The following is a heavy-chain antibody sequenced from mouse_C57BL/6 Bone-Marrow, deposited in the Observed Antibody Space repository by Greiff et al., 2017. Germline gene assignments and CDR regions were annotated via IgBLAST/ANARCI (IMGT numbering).Heavy chain of an antibody. CDR1: GFTFSSYA. CDR3: TRDLGRYYAMDY. V-gene: IGHV5-9-1*02. J-gene: IGHJ4*01. CDR2: ISSGGDYI. D-gene: IGHD4-1*01. Sequence: EVHLVESGEGLVKPGGSLKLSCAASGFTFSSYAMSWVRQTPEKRLEWVAYISSGGDYIYYADTVKGRFTISRDNARNTLYLQMSSLKSEDTAMYYCTRDLGRYYAMDYWGQGTSVTVSS.